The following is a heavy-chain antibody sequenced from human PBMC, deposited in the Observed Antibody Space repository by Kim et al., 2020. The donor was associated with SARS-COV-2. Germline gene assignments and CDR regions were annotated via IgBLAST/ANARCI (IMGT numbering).Heavy chain of an antibody. CDR1: GGSISSGGYY. D-gene: IGHD4-17*01. V-gene: IGHV4-31*03. CDR2: IYYSGST. CDR3: ARFPRPYGDFPGIDY. Sequence: SETLSLTCTVSGGSISSGGYYWSWIRQHPGKGLEWIGYIYYSGSTYYNPSLKSRVTISVDTSKNQFSLKLSSVTAADTAVYYCARFPRPYGDFPGIDYWGQGTLVTVSS. J-gene: IGHJ4*02.